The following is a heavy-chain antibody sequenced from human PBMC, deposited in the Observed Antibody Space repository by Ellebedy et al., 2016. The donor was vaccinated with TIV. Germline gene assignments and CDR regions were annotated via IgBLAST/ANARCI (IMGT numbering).Heavy chain of an antibody. D-gene: IGHD3-10*01. CDR1: GFIFRNYA. CDR3: ATAPAWFYGSGGYYKGIDY. J-gene: IGHJ4*02. Sequence: GESLKIPCAASGFIFRNYAMNWVRPAPGEGLEWVSAISGSGVSTYYADSVKGRITISRGNSKNTLYLQMNSLRAEDTAVYFCATAPAWFYGSGGYYKGIDYWGQGTVVTVSS. CDR2: ISGSGVST. V-gene: IGHV3-23*01.